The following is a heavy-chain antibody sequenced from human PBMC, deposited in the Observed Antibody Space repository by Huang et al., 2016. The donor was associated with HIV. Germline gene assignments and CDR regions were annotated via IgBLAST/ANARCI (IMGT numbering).Heavy chain of an antibody. V-gene: IGHV3-30*18. CDR1: GFTLSGFG. D-gene: IGHD1-26*01. J-gene: IGHJ5*02. CDR2: ISNDGRDT. Sequence: QVRLVGSGGGVVQPGRSLRLSCEASGFTLSGFGMHGVRQAPGKGLESFAIISNDGRDTYYGKSVKGRFIISRDNSKNTLYLQMNSLRIEDTAVYFCAKDRSGSYYRLDAWGQGMQVIVSS. CDR3: AKDRSGSYYRLDA.